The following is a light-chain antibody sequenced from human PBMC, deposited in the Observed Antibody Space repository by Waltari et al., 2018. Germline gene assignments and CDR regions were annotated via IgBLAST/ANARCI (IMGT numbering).Light chain of an antibody. V-gene: IGLV2-23*02. CDR2: EVS. Sequence: QSALTQPASVSGSPAQSTTIPCTGTSSNVGSYNLVSWYHQHPGQAPKLMIYEVSKRPSGVSNRFSGSKSGNTASLTISGLQAEDEADYYCCSYAGSYVFGTGTTVTVL. J-gene: IGLJ1*01. CDR1: SSNVGSYNL. CDR3: CSYAGSYV.